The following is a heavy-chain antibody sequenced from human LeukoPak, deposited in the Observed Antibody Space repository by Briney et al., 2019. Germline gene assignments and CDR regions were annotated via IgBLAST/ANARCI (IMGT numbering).Heavy chain of an antibody. D-gene: IGHD2-2*01. CDR1: GFTFSSYS. CDR3: ARGRVVVPATLVY. Sequence: PGGSLRLSCAASGFTFSSYSMNWVRQAPGKGLEWVSYISSSSSTIYYADSVKGRFTISRDNAKSSLYLQMNSLRAEDTAVYYCARGRVVVPATLVYWGQGTLVTVSS. V-gene: IGHV3-48*04. J-gene: IGHJ4*02. CDR2: ISSSSSTI.